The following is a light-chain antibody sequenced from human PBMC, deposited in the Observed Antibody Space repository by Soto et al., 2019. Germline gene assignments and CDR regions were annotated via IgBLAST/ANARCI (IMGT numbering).Light chain of an antibody. CDR3: QQRNNWPPIT. V-gene: IGKV3-15*01. Sequence: EIVMTQSPVTLSVSPGERAPLSRRARQSGSSNLSWYQQKPGQAPSLLIYGAFTRATGIPARFSGTGSGTEFTLTISSLQSEDFAVYYCQQRNNWPPITFGQGTRLEIK. CDR2: GAF. J-gene: IGKJ5*01. CDR1: QSGSSN.